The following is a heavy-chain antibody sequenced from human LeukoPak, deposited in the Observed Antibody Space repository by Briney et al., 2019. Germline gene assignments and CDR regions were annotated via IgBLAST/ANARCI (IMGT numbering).Heavy chain of an antibody. CDR2: IYSGGST. D-gene: IGHD5-18*01. CDR1: GFTLSSNY. Sequence: GGSLRLSCAASGFTLSSNYMSWVRQAPGKGLEGVSVIYSGGSTYYADSVKGRFTISRDNSKNTLYLQMNSLRAEDTAVYYCARVSSDTATIDYWGQGTLVTVSS. J-gene: IGHJ4*02. CDR3: ARVSSDTATIDY. V-gene: IGHV3-53*01.